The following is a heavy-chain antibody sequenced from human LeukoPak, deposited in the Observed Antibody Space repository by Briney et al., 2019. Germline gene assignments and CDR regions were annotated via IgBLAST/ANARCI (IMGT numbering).Heavy chain of an antibody. CDR2: ISSSGSTI. D-gene: IGHD3-10*01. Sequence: GGSLRLSCAASGFTFSSYEMNWVRQAPGKGREWVSYISSSGSTIYYADSVKGRFTISRDNAKTSLYLKMNSLRAEATAVYYCARDLMVRGPIRWGKGPLVTVSS. CDR1: GFTFSSYE. V-gene: IGHV3-48*03. CDR3: ARDLMVRGPIR. J-gene: IGHJ4*02.